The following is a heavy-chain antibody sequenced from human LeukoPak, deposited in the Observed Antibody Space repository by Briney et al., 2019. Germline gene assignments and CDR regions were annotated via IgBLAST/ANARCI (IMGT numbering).Heavy chain of an antibody. J-gene: IGHJ4*02. CDR2: IYYSGST. CDR3: ASLPGYCIITTCHHFDY. CDR1: GGSISSSTYY. Sequence: SETLSLTCTVSGGSISSSTYYWGWIRQPPGKGLEWIGGIYYSGSTYYNPSLKSRVTISVDTSKNQFSLNLSSVTAADTAVYYCASLPGYCIITTCHHFDYWGQGTLVTVSS. D-gene: IGHD2-2*01. V-gene: IGHV4-39*01.